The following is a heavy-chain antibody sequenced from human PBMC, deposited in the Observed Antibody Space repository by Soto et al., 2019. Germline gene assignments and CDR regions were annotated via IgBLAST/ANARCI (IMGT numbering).Heavy chain of an antibody. CDR2: IIPTFGTA. V-gene: IGHV1-69*12. Sequence: QVQLVQSGAEVKKPGSSVKVSCKASGGTFSSYAISWVRQALGQGLEWMGGIIPTFGTANYAQKFQGRVTITGDESTSTAYMDLSRLRCQNTTVYYGARNATGGWDDRSGLLRANWYFDLWGRGTLVTVSS. J-gene: IGHJ2*01. D-gene: IGHD3-22*01. CDR3: ARNATGGWDDRSGLLRANWYFDL. CDR1: GGTFSSYA.